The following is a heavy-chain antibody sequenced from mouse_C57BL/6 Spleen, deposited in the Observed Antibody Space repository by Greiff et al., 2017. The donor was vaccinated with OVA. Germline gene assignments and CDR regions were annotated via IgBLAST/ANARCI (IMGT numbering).Heavy chain of an antibody. D-gene: IGHD2-3*01. V-gene: IGHV3-6*01. Sequence: EVQLVESGPGLVKPSQSLSLTCSVTGYSITSGYYWNWIRLFPGNKLEWMGYISYDGSNNYNPYLQNRIAITRDTSKNQFFLKLNSVTTEDTATYYCARDGYYEAYWGQGTLVTVSA. J-gene: IGHJ3*01. CDR2: ISYDGSN. CDR1: GYSITSGYY. CDR3: ARDGYYEAY.